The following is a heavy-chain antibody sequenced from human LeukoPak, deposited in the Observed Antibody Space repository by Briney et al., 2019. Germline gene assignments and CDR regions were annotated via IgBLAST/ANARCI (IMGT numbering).Heavy chain of an antibody. V-gene: IGHV3-30*02. CDR2: IRYDGSNK. CDR3: AKERGDIVATVDY. CDR1: GFTFSSYG. Sequence: GGSLRLSCAASGFTFSSYGMHWVRQAPGKGLEWVAFIRYDGSNKYYADSVKGRFTISRDNSKNTLYLQMNSLRAEDTAVYYCAKERGDIVATVDYWGQGTLVTVSS. D-gene: IGHD5-12*01. J-gene: IGHJ4*02.